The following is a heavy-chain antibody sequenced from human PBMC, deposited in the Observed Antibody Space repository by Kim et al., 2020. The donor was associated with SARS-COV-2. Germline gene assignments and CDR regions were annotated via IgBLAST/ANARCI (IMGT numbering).Heavy chain of an antibody. Sequence: GGSLRLSCTASGPTFSGYDVRWVRQAPGKGLEWVSSVRTAGRDTYYADSVKGRFTISRDNSKNTLYLQMNSLRADDTAIYYCASYCLGGGCLSWSNDIWGQGTVVSVSS. V-gene: IGHV3-23*01. CDR1: GPTFSGYD. J-gene: IGHJ3*02. D-gene: IGHD2-15*01. CDR2: VRTAGRDT. CDR3: ASYCLGGGCLSWSNDI.